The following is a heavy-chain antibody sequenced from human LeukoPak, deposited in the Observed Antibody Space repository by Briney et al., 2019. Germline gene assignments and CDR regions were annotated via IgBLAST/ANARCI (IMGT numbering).Heavy chain of an antibody. V-gene: IGHV3-7*03. CDR2: IKGDGSYK. Sequence: GGSLRLSCAASGFTFSNYWMSWVRQAPGKGLEWVANIKGDGSYKYYVDSVKGRFTISRDNAKSSVYLQMNTLRAEDTAVYYCATSADSSGNDWGQGTLVTVSS. J-gene: IGHJ4*02. CDR1: GFTFSNYW. CDR3: ATSADSSGND. D-gene: IGHD3-22*01.